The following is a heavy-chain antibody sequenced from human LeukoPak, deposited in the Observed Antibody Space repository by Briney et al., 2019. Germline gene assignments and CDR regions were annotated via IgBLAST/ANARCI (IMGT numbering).Heavy chain of an antibody. V-gene: IGHV3-53*01. Sequence: GGSLRLSCAASGFTVSSNYMSWVRQAPGKGLEWVSVIYSGGSTYYADSVKGRFTISRDNSKNTLYLQMNSLRAEDTAVYYCASAPARRPGMLGMQFGYYYYGMDVWGQGTTVTVSS. CDR1: GFTVSSNY. CDR2: IYSGGST. D-gene: IGHD7-27*01. CDR3: ASAPARRPGMLGMQFGYYYYGMDV. J-gene: IGHJ6*02.